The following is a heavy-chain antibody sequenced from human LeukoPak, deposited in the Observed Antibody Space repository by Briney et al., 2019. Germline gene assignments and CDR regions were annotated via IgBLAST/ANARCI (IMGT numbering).Heavy chain of an antibody. Sequence: PGGSLRLSCAASGFTFDDYAMHWVRQAPGKGLEWVSGISWNSGSIGYADSVKGRFTISRDNAKNSLYLQMNSLRAEDTAVYYCAKLAHNYDTKVDYWGQGTLVTVSS. D-gene: IGHD3-22*01. CDR1: GFTFDDYA. J-gene: IGHJ4*02. V-gene: IGHV3-9*01. CDR2: ISWNSGSI. CDR3: AKLAHNYDTKVDY.